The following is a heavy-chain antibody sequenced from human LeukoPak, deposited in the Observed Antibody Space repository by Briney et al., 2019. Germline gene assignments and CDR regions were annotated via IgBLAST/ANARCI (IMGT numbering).Heavy chain of an antibody. Sequence: GSSVKVSCKASGGTFSSYAISWVRQAPRQGLEWMGGIIPIFGTANYAQKFQGRVTITADESTSTAYMELSSLRSEDTAVYYCARVTGFHFDYFDYWGQGTLVTVSS. V-gene: IGHV1-69*01. D-gene: IGHD1-1*01. J-gene: IGHJ4*02. CDR3: ARVTGFHFDYFDY. CDR2: IIPIFGTA. CDR1: GGTFSSYA.